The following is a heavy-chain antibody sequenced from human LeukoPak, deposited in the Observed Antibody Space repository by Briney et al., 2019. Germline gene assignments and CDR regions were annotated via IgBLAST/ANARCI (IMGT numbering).Heavy chain of an antibody. CDR3: ARDWGDVVPYYFDY. CDR1: GFTFSSYS. J-gene: IGHJ4*02. CDR2: ISSSSSYI. V-gene: IGHV3-21*01. D-gene: IGHD3-16*01. Sequence: GGSLRLSCAASGFTFSSYSMNWVRQAPGKGLEWVSSISSSSSYIYYADSVKGRFTISRDNAKNSLYLQMNSLRAEDTAVYYCARDWGDVVPYYFDYWGQGTLVTVSS.